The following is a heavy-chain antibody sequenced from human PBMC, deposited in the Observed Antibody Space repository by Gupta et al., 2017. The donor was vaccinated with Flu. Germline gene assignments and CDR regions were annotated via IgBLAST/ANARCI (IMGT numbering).Heavy chain of an antibody. CDR1: GHSISTSYC. Sequence: QVQLQESGPGQVKLSGTLSLTCSSSGHSISTSYCWGWIRQPPGKGLEWIGSVCHGGTTYYNPSLKGRVTLSVEDTSNNQFSLKWTSVPASDTSVYFCATGNSWNVEFWGQGTLVTVSS. D-gene: IGHD1-1*01. CDR2: VCHGGTT. J-gene: IGHJ4*02. V-gene: IGHV4-38-2*02. CDR3: ATGNSWNVEF.